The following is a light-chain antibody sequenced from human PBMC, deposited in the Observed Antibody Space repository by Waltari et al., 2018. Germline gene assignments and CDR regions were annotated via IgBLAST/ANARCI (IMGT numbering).Light chain of an antibody. V-gene: IGKV3-20*01. CDR3: QHYLRLPVT. Sequence: SCRTSQSVTRAVALYQQKPGQAPRLLIYGASNRATGIPDRFSGSGSGTDFSLTISSLEPEDFAVYYCQHYLRLPVTFGQGTKVEVK. J-gene: IGKJ1*01. CDR1: QSVTRAV. CDR2: GAS.